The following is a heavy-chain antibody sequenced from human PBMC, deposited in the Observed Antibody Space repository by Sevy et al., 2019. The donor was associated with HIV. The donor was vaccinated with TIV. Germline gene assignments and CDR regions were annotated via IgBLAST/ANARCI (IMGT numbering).Heavy chain of an antibody. J-gene: IGHJ3*02. Sequence: GGSLRLSCAASGFTVSRYAMSWVRQAPGKGLEWVSAISGSGGSTYYADSVKGRFTISRDNSKNTLYLQMNSLRAEDTAVYYCAKRELLLNAFDIWGQGTMVTVSS. D-gene: IGHD3-10*01. V-gene: IGHV3-23*01. CDR2: ISGSGGST. CDR1: GFTVSRYA. CDR3: AKRELLLNAFDI.